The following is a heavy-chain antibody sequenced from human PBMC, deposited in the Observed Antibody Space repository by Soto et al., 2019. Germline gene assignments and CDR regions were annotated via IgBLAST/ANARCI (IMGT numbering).Heavy chain of an antibody. CDR1: GLTFSQYA. CDR2: ISGDAVNT. Sequence: DVQMLESGGDLVQPGGSLRLSCAVSGLTFSQYAMTWVRQAPGKGLEWVSTISGDAVNTFYLDSVRGRFFISRDNSKSMVYLQMNSLRADDTALYYCAKGGHFSPYDSWGQGILVTVSS. V-gene: IGHV3-23*01. CDR3: AKGGHFSPYDS. J-gene: IGHJ5*01.